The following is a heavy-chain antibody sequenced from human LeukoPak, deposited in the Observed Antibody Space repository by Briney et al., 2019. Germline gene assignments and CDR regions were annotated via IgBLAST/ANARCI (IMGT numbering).Heavy chain of an antibody. V-gene: IGHV1-69*01. D-gene: IGHD3-10*01. CDR3: ARKYYYGSGSYLGFDP. CDR1: GGTFSSYA. J-gene: IGHJ5*02. CDR2: IIPIFGTA. Sequence: SVKVSCKASGGTFSSYAISWVRQAPGQGLEWMGGIIPIFGTANYAQKFQGRVTITADESTSTAYMELSSLRSEDTAVYYCARKYYYGSGSYLGFDPWGQGTLVTVSS.